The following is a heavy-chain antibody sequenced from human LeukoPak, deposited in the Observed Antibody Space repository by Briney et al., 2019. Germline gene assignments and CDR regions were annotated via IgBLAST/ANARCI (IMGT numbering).Heavy chain of an antibody. CDR3: ARRGVDLSYFDS. CDR2: IYYSGSI. D-gene: IGHD3-16*01. Sequence: SETLSLTCTVSGGSISSGAYSWSWIRQHPGKGLEWIGYIYYSGSIYDNPSLRSRVTMSVDTSKNQFSLKLSSVTAADTAVYYCARRGVDLSYFDSWGQGTLVTVSS. J-gene: IGHJ4*02. CDR1: GGSISSGAYS. V-gene: IGHV4-31*03.